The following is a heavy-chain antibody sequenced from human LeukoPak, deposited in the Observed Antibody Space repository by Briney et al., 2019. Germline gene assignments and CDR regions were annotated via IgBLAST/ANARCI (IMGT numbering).Heavy chain of an antibody. J-gene: IGHJ5*02. CDR1: GFTFSSYG. CDR3: SKDLTSDFGGDLDP. V-gene: IGHV3-30*18. Sequence: ERSLRLSCAVSGFTFSSYGMHWVRQAPGKGLEWVAVISYDGSNKYYTDSVKGRFTISRDNSKSTVYLQMNSLRVEDAAVYYCSKDLTSDFGGDLDPWGQGTLVTVSS. CDR2: ISYDGSNK. D-gene: IGHD3-10*01.